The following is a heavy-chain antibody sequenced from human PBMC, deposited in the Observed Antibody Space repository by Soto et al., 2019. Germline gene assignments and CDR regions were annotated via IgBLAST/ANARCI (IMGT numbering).Heavy chain of an antibody. CDR1: GYTFPSHY. CDR2: INPSGGST. V-gene: IGHV1-46*01. CDR3: ARVMGSVDF. D-gene: IGHD1-26*01. J-gene: IGHJ4*02. Sequence: GASVKVSCKASGYTFPSHYMHWVRQAPGQGLEWMGIINPSGGSTNYAQKFQGRVTMTRDTSMTTAYMELSSLRSEDTAMYYCARVMGSVDFWGQGTLVTVSS.